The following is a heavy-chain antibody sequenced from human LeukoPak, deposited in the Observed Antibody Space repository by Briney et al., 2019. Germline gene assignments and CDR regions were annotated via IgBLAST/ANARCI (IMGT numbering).Heavy chain of an antibody. CDR1: GFTFSSYA. J-gene: IGHJ4*02. V-gene: IGHV3-23*01. D-gene: IGHD6-19*01. CDR3: AKRIFGYSSGWYDY. CDR2: ISASGGST. Sequence: GGSLRLSRAASGFTFSSYAMSWVRQAPGKGLEWVSAISASGGSTNYADSVKGRFAISRDNSKNTLYLQMNSLRAEDTAVYYCAKRIFGYSSGWYDYWGQGTLVTVSS.